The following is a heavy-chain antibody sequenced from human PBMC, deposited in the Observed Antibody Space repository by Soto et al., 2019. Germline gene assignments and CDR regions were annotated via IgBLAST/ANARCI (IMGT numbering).Heavy chain of an antibody. V-gene: IGHV3-48*02. D-gene: IGHD3-16*01. Sequence: PGGSLRLSCAASGFTFTSYSMNWVRQAPGQGLEWVSYITSKSTTIKYADSVKGRFTVSRDNAKNSLYLQLNSLGDEDTAVYYCAREMGACSDSSCYPGPYDSWGQGTLVTVSS. J-gene: IGHJ5*02. CDR1: GFTFTSYS. CDR3: AREMGACSDSSCYPGPYDS. CDR2: ITSKSTTI.